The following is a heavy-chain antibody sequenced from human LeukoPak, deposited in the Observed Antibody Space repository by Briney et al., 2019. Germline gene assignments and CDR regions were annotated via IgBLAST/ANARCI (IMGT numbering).Heavy chain of an antibody. CDR1: GFMFSAYA. CDR2: ISSSSSNI. CDR3: ARENGYRLDY. Sequence: GGSLRLSCAASGFMFSAYAMNWARQAPGKGLEWISYISSSSSNIYYADSVKGRFTIYRDNARNSLYLQINSLRVDDTAVYFCARENGYRLDYWGQGSLVTVSS. D-gene: IGHD5-18*01. J-gene: IGHJ4*02. V-gene: IGHV3-48*04.